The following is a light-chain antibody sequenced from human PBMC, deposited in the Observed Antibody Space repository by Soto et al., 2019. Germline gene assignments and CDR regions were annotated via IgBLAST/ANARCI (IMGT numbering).Light chain of an antibody. V-gene: IGKV3-15*01. J-gene: IGKJ1*01. Sequence: IVMTQSPGPLSVSPGERATLSCRASQSVSSNLAWYQQKPGQAPRLLIYGASTRATGIPARFSGSGSETEFTLTISSLQSEDFAVYYCQQFYNWPRTFGQGTKV. CDR3: QQFYNWPRT. CDR1: QSVSSN. CDR2: GAS.